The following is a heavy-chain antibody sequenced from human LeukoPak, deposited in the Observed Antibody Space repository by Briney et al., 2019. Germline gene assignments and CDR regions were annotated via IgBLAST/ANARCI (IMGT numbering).Heavy chain of an antibody. CDR3: ARGRFGYCSSTSCYGSRDWFDP. V-gene: IGHV4-34*01. CDR1: GGSFSGYY. CDR2: INHSGST. Sequence: ASETLSLTRAVYGGSFSGYYWSWIRQPPGKGLEWIGEINHSGSTNYNPSLKSRVTISVDTSKNQFSLKLSSVTAADTAVYYCARGRFGYCSSTSCYGSRDWFDPWGQGTLVTVSS. D-gene: IGHD2-2*03. J-gene: IGHJ5*02.